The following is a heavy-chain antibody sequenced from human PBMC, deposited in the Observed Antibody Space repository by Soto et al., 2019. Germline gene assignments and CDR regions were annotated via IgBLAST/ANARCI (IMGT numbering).Heavy chain of an antibody. J-gene: IGHJ4*02. D-gene: IGHD4-17*01. CDR1: GFTFSSHA. CDR3: AKDLLKSGYGEWFDY. V-gene: IGHV3-23*01. CDR2: ISGSGGST. Sequence: PGGSLRLSCAASGFTFSSHAMSWVRQAPGKGLEWVSAISGSGGSTYYADSVKGRFTISRDNSKNTLYLQMNSLRAEDTAVYYCAKDLLKSGYGEWFDYWGQGTLVTVSS.